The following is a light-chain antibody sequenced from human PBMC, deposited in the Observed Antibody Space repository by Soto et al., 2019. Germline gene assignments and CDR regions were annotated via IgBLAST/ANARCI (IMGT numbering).Light chain of an antibody. CDR3: AAWDDSLSGVV. CDR2: RNN. Sequence: QSVLTQPPSASGTPGQRVTISCSGSSSNIGSNYVYWYQQLPGTAPKLLLYRNNQRPSGVPDRFSGSKSGTSASLAISGLQSEDEADYYCAAWDDSLSGVVFGGGTKLTVL. CDR1: SSNIGSNY. J-gene: IGLJ2*01. V-gene: IGLV1-47*01.